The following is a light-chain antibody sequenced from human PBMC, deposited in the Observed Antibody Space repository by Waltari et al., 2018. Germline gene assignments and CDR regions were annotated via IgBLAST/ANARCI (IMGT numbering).Light chain of an antibody. Sequence: QSALTQSASVSGSPGQSITISCTGTSSDVGTYDYVSWYQQHPGKAPKLMIYDVTKRPSWIANRFSGSKSGNTASLTISGLQAKDEADYYCSSYTTGSTGYVFGTGTKVTVL. CDR1: SSDVGTYDY. J-gene: IGLJ1*01. CDR3: SSYTTGSTGYV. V-gene: IGLV2-14*03. CDR2: DVT.